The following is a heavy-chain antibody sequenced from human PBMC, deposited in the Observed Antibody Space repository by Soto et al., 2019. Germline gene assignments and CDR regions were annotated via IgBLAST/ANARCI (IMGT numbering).Heavy chain of an antibody. CDR2: FSPMSGTA. J-gene: IGHJ6*02. Sequence: QVQLVQSGTEVKKPGTSVTVSCKAVGYTFRNFFISWVRQAPGRGLEWMGGFSPMSGTANYAQKFQGRVTLTADESTATAYMEVSSLNSEDTAVYYCARDYRKTHLGMDVWGQGTPVIVSS. D-gene: IGHD3-16*02. CDR1: GYTFRNFF. V-gene: IGHV1-69*01. CDR3: ARDYRKTHLGMDV.